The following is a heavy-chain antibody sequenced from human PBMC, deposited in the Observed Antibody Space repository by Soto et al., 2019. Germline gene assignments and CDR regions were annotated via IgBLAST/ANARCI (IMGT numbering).Heavy chain of an antibody. V-gene: IGHV5-51*01. CDR3: ARQTYSGSSWFDP. D-gene: IGHD1-26*01. CDR1: EYSFTSYW. Sequence: GESLKISCQASEYSFTSYWIGWVRQMPGKGLEWMGIIYPGDSDTRYSPSFQGQVTISADKSISTAYLQWSSLKASDTAMYYCARQTYSGSSWFDPWGQGTLVTVSS. CDR2: IYPGDSDT. J-gene: IGHJ5*02.